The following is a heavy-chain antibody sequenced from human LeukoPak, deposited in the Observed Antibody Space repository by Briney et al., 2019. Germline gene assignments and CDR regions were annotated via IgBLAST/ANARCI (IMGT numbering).Heavy chain of an antibody. Sequence: ASVKVSFKASGGTFSSYAISWVRQAPGQGLEWMGRIIPILGIANYAQKFQGRVTITADKSTSTAYMELSSLRSEDTAVYYCARAERGYSYGTDAFDIWGQGTMVTVSS. CDR2: IIPILGIA. CDR3: ARAERGYSYGTDAFDI. J-gene: IGHJ3*02. V-gene: IGHV1-69*04. D-gene: IGHD5-18*01. CDR1: GGTFSSYA.